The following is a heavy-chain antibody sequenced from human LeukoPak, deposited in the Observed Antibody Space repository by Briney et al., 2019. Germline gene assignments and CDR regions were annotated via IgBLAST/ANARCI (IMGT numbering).Heavy chain of an antibody. CDR3: ARDRGLWFGEIGWFDP. Sequence: GRSLRLSCAASGFTFSSYAMHWVRQAPGKGLEWVAVISYDGSNKYYADSVKGRFTIPRDNSKNTLYLQMNSLRAEDTAVYYCARDRGLWFGEIGWFDPWGQGTLVTVSS. V-gene: IGHV3-30*04. CDR1: GFTFSSYA. J-gene: IGHJ5*02. D-gene: IGHD3-10*01. CDR2: ISYDGSNK.